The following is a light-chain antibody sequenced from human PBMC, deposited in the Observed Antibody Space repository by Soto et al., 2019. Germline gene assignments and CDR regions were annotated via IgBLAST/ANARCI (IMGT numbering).Light chain of an antibody. Sequence: QSALTQPASVSGSPGQSITISCTGTSSDVGDYNYVSWYQQHPGKAPKLLIHGVTRRPSGVSSRFSASKSAYTASLTISGLQAEDEANYYCSSFTTSYFYVFGPGTKLTVL. CDR1: SSDVGDYNY. CDR3: SSFTTSYFYV. J-gene: IGLJ1*01. CDR2: GVT. V-gene: IGLV2-14*01.